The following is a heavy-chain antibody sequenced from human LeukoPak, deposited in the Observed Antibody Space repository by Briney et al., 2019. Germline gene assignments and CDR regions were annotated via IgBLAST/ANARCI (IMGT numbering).Heavy chain of an antibody. V-gene: IGHV4-34*01. J-gene: IGHJ1*01. CDR1: GGSFSGYY. Sequence: PSETLSLTCGVNGGSFSGYYWSWIRQPPGKGLEWIGEINHSGSTNYNLSLKSRVTISVDTSKNQFSLKLSSVTAADTAVYYCARQYSSGWYKGYFQYWGQGTLVTVSS. CDR3: ARQYSSGWYKGYFQY. CDR2: INHSGST. D-gene: IGHD6-19*01.